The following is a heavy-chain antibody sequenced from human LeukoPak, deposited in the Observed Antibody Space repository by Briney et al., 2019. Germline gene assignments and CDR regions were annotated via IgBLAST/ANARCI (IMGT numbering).Heavy chain of an antibody. D-gene: IGHD2-2*01. V-gene: IGHV1-8*01. CDR1: GYTFTSYD. Sequence: ASVKVSCKASGYTFTSYDINWVRQAPGQGLEWMGRMNPNSGNTGYAQKFQGRVTMTRNTSISTAYMEPSSLRSEDTAVYYCARGRRWLSQLPRNWFDPWGQGTLVTVSS. CDR3: ARGRRWLSQLPRNWFDP. CDR2: MNPNSGNT. J-gene: IGHJ5*02.